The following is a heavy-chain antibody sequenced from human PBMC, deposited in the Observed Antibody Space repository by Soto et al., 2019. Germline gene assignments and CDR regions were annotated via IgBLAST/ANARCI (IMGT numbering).Heavy chain of an antibody. V-gene: IGHV1-69*01. D-gene: IGHD6-19*01. J-gene: IGHJ4*02. CDR1: GGTFSSYA. CDR3: ARGVNKGSGWRSHVGYFDY. Sequence: QVQLVQSGPEVKKPGSSVKVSCKASGGTFSSYAVSWVRQAPGQGLEWMGGIIPIFDTANYAQNFQGRVTITADESTSTAYMELSSLRSEDTAVYYCARGVNKGSGWRSHVGYFDYWGQGTLVTVSS. CDR2: IIPIFDTA.